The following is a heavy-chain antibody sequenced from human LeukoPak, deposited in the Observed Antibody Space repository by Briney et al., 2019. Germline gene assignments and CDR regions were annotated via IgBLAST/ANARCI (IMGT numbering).Heavy chain of an antibody. CDR3: AKELYYGDYGMDV. J-gene: IGHJ6*02. CDR1: GFTFSSYG. CDR2: ISYDGSNK. V-gene: IGHV3-30*18. D-gene: IGHD4-17*01. Sequence: GGSLRLSCAASGFTFSSYGMHWVRQAPGKGLEWVAVISYDGSNKYYADSVKGRFTISRDNSKNTLYLQMNSLRAEDAAVYYCAKELYYGDYGMDVWGQGTTVTVSS.